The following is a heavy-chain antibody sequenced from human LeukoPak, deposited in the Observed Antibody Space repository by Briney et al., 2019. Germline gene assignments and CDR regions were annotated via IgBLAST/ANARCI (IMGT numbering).Heavy chain of an antibody. CDR2: INHSGST. V-gene: IGHV4-34*01. CDR1: GGSFSGYY. J-gene: IGHJ6*03. Sequence: SETLSLTCAVYGGSFSGYYLSWLRQPPGKGLEWIGEINHSGSTNYNPSLKSRVTISVDTSKNQFSLKLSSVTAADTAVYYCARGGYYYYYYMDVWGKGTTVTVSS. CDR3: ARGGYYYYYYMDV.